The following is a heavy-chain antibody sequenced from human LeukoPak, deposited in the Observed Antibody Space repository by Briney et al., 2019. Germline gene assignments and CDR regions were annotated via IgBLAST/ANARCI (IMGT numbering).Heavy chain of an antibody. Sequence: PSETLSLTCTVSGGSISSYYWSWIRQPPGKGLEWIGYIYYSGSTNYNPSLKSRVTMSVDTSKNQFSLKLSSVTAADTAVYYCATVGLGYCSGGSCYTVDYWGQGTLVTVSS. D-gene: IGHD2-15*01. CDR3: ATVGLGYCSGGSCYTVDY. CDR1: GGSISSYY. CDR2: IYYSGST. V-gene: IGHV4-59*12. J-gene: IGHJ4*02.